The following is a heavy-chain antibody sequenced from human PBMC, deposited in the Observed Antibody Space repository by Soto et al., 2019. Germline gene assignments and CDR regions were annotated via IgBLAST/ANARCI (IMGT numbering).Heavy chain of an antibody. D-gene: IGHD3-22*01. CDR3: ARDMLHYYDSSGYLNWFDP. Sequence: QLQLQESGPGLVKPSETLSLTCTVSGGSISSSSYYWGWIRQPPGKGLEWIGSIYYSGSTYYNPSLKSRVTISVDTSKNQFSLTLSSVTAADTAVYYCARDMLHYYDSSGYLNWFDPWGQGTLVTVSS. V-gene: IGHV4-39*02. CDR1: GGSISSSSYY. J-gene: IGHJ5*02. CDR2: IYYSGST.